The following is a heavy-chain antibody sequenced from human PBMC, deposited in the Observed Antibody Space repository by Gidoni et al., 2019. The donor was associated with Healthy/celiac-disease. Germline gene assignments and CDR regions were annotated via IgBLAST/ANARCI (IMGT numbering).Heavy chain of an antibody. D-gene: IGHD3-3*01. J-gene: IGHJ6*02. V-gene: IGHV3-30-3*01. Sequence: SCAASGFTFSSYAMHWVRQAPGKGLEWVAVISYDGSNKYYADSVKGRFTISRDNSKNTLYLQMNSLRAEDTAVYYCARDKKWLLSLTPYYYYYGMDVWGQGTTVTVSS. CDR3: ARDKKWLLSLTPYYYYYGMDV. CDR2: ISYDGSNK. CDR1: GFTFSSYA.